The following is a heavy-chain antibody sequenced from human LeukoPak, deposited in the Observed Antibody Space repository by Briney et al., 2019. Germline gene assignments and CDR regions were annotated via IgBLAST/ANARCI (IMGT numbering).Heavy chain of an antibody. CDR3: VRDETLWTLDW. CDR2: INEHGTDS. D-gene: IGHD1-1*01. J-gene: IGHJ4*02. Sequence: QTGGSLRLSCAASGFTFSGHWIHWVRQAPGMGLVWVSRINEHGTDSMYAESVKGRFTISRDNAKNTVYLQMNSLRAEDTAVYYCVRDETLWTLDWWGQGTLVSVSS. V-gene: IGHV3-74*03. CDR1: GFTFSGHW.